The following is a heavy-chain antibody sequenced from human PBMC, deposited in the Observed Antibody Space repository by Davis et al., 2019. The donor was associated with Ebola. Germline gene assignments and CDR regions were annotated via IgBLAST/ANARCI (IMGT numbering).Heavy chain of an antibody. CDR1: GFTFSSYS. J-gene: IGHJ6*02. D-gene: IGHD3-10*01. Sequence: PGGSLRLSCAASGFTFSSYSMNWVRQAPGKGLEWVSAISGSGGSTYYADSVKGRFTISRDNSKNTLYLQMNSLRAEDTAVYYCANGGTGSGRPHYYYYYGMDVWGQGTTVTVSS. V-gene: IGHV3-23*01. CDR3: ANGGTGSGRPHYYYYYGMDV. CDR2: ISGSGGST.